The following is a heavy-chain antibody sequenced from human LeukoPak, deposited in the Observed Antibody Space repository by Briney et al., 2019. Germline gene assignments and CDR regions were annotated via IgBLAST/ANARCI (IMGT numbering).Heavy chain of an antibody. CDR3: ARLSKRFLEWIFDH. D-gene: IGHD3-3*01. J-gene: IGHJ4*02. V-gene: IGHV1-8*03. Sequence: ASVKVSCKASGYTFTSYDINWVRQATGQGLEWMGWMNPNSGNTGYAQKFQGRVTITRNTSISTAYMELSSLRSEDTAVYYCARLSKRFLEWIFDHWGQGTLVTVSS. CDR1: GYTFTSYD. CDR2: MNPNSGNT.